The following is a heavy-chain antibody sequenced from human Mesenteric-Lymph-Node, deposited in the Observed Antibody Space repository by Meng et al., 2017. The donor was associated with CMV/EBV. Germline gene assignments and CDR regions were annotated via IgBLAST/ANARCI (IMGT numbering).Heavy chain of an antibody. Sequence: SGPTLVKPTQTLTLTCGFSGFSLSTSGMCVNWVRQSPGKALEWLAMIDWEDDKHYNTSLKTRLTISKDNFRRQVVLTMTNMDPVDTATYYCARMNSYYYGMDVWGQGTTVTVSS. V-gene: IGHV2-70*19. CDR3: ARMNSYYYGMDV. CDR2: IDWEDDK. J-gene: IGHJ6*02. CDR1: GFSLSTSGMC.